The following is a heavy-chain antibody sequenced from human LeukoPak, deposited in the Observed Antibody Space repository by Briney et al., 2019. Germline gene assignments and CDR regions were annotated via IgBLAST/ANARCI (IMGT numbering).Heavy chain of an antibody. Sequence: PSETLSLTCTVSGGSISSYYWSWIRQPPGKGLEWIGYIYYTGSTNYNPSLKSRVTISVDTSKSQFSLKLSFVTAADTAVYYCARHGLNHYDSSGFGYWGQGTLVTVSS. J-gene: IGHJ4*02. CDR1: GGSISSYY. CDR2: IYYTGST. D-gene: IGHD3-22*01. CDR3: ARHGLNHYDSSGFGY. V-gene: IGHV4-59*08.